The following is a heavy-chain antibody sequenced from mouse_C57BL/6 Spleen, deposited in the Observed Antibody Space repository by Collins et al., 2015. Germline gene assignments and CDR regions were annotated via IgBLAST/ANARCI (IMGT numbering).Heavy chain of an antibody. J-gene: IGHJ2*01. CDR2: IDPANGNT. D-gene: IGHD1-2*01. CDR1: GFNIKDTY. Sequence: EVQLQQSGAELVKPGASVKLSCTASGFNIKDTYMHWVKQRPEQGLEWIGRIDPANGNTKYDPKFQGKATITADTSSNTAYLQLSSLTSEDTAVYYCARDTTATGFDYWGQGTTLTVSS. V-gene: IGHV14-3*02. CDR3: ARDTTATGFDY.